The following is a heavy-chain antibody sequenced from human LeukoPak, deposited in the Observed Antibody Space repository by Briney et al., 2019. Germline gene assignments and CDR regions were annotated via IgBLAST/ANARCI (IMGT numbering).Heavy chain of an antibody. CDR1: GFTFSTYA. V-gene: IGHV3-23*01. J-gene: IGHJ4*02. CDR2: ISGSGGST. CDR3: AKVPRDYDSSGADH. D-gene: IGHD3-22*01. Sequence: GGSLRLSCAASGFTFSTYAMSWVRQAPGKGLEWVSAISGSGGSTYYADSVKGRFTISRDNSKNTLYLQMNSLRAEDTAVNYCAKVPRDYDSSGADHWGQGTLVTVSS.